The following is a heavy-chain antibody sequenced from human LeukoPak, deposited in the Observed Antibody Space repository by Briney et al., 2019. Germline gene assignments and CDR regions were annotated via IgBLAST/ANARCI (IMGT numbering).Heavy chain of an antibody. CDR2: ISGSGGSA. V-gene: IGHV3-23*01. CDR3: AKDWGMITFGGVMVY. CDR1: GFTFSSYA. D-gene: IGHD3-16*01. J-gene: IGHJ4*02. Sequence: GGSLRLSCAASGFTFSSYAMSWVRQAPGKGLEWVSAISGSGGSAYYADSVKGRFTISRDNSKNTLYLQMNSLRAEDTAVYYCAKDWGMITFGGVMVYWGQGTLVTVSS.